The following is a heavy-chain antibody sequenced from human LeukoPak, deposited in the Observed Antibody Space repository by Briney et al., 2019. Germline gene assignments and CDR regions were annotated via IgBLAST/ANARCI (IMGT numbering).Heavy chain of an antibody. CDR2: INWNGGST. J-gene: IGHJ4*02. V-gene: IGHV3-20*04. CDR1: GFTFDDHG. D-gene: IGHD3-16*01. Sequence: AGGSLRLSCAASGFTFDDHGMSWVRQAPGKGLEWVSGINWNGGSTGYADSVKGRFTISRDNAKNSLYLQMNSLRAEDTALYYCARVKGPIRILDYWGQGTLVTVSS. CDR3: ARVKGPIRILDY.